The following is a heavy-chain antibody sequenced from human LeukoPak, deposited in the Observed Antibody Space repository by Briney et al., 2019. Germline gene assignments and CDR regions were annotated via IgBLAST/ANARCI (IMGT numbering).Heavy chain of an antibody. V-gene: IGHV1-2*02. Sequence: ASVKVSCKASGYTFTGYYMHWVGPAPGQGLEWMGWINPDSGGTRYAQKVQGRVTMTRDTSIRTAYMELSRLRSDDTAVYYCAKDLGSGSYQPSDYWGQGTLVTVSS. J-gene: IGHJ4*02. CDR1: GYTFTGYY. CDR3: AKDLGSGSYQPSDY. CDR2: INPDSGGT. D-gene: IGHD1-26*01.